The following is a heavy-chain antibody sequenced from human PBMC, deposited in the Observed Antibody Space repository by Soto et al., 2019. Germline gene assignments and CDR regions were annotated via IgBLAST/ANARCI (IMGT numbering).Heavy chain of an antibody. V-gene: IGHV4-34*01. CDR1: GGSVTAYY. CDR2: INHSGGT. J-gene: IGHJ4*02. CDR3: AREGYCSGGSCYSRTLDY. D-gene: IGHD2-15*01. Sequence: SETLSLTSPVYGGSVTAYYWGCIRQPPGNGLGWIGEINHSGGTNYNPSLKSRVTISVDTSKNHLSLKLSSVTAADTAVYYCAREGYCSGGSCYSRTLDYWGQGTLVTVSS.